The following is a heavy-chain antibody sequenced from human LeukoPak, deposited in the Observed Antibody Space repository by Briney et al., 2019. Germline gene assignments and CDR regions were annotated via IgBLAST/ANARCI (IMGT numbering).Heavy chain of an antibody. V-gene: IGHV4-59*01. CDR2: IHHSGST. CDR1: GGAISGYY. D-gene: IGHD1-14*01. Sequence: SETLSLTFAVSGGAISGYYWNWIRQPPGKGLEWIGHIHHSGSTTYNPSLQSRVTISIDTPKNQISLRLSSVTAADTAVYYCARDAESDDHADFHIWGQGTMVTVSS. J-gene: IGHJ3*02. CDR3: ARDAESDDHADFHI.